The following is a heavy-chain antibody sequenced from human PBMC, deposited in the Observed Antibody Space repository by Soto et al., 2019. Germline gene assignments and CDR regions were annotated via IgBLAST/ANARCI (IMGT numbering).Heavy chain of an antibody. CDR3: TKVLGYCSGGNCFTFDY. CDR1: GFPFSKAW. V-gene: IGHV3-15*01. Sequence: EVQLVESGGGLVKPGGSLRLSCAASGFPFSKAWMSWVRQVPGKGLEWVGRIKSKADGGTTDYAAPVKGRFTISSDDSSNTLYLQMNSLKTEDTAVYYCTKVLGYCSGGNCFTFDYWVQGAGVTVSS. J-gene: IGHJ4*02. D-gene: IGHD2-15*01. CDR2: IKSKADGGTT.